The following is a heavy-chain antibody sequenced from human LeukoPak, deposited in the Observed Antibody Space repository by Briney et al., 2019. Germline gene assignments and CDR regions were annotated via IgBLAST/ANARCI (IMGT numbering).Heavy chain of an antibody. V-gene: IGHV3-30*04. CDR1: GFTFSSYA. Sequence: GGSLRLSCAASGFTFSSYAMHWVRRAPGKGLEWVAVVSYDGSNKYYANSVKGRFTISRDKSKNTLHLQMNSLRAEDTAIYYCARDTSFAVGATLDFWGQGTLVTVSS. CDR3: ARDTSFAVGATLDF. D-gene: IGHD1-26*01. CDR2: VSYDGSNK. J-gene: IGHJ4*02.